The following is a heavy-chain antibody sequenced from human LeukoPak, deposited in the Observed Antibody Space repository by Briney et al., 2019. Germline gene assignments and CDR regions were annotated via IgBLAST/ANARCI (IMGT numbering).Heavy chain of an antibody. Sequence: ASVKVSCKASGYTFTGYYMHWVRQAPGQGLEWMGWINPNSGGTNYAQKFQGRVTMTRDTSISTAYMELSRLRADDTAVYYCARVSVSIAAAGIFAHWGQGTLDTVSS. D-gene: IGHD6-13*01. V-gene: IGHV1-2*02. J-gene: IGHJ4*02. CDR3: ARVSVSIAAAGIFAH. CDR1: GYTFTGYY. CDR2: INPNSGGT.